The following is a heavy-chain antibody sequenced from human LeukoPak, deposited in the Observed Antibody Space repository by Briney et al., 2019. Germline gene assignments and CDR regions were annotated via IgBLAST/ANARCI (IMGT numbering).Heavy chain of an antibody. J-gene: IGHJ4*02. CDR3: ARESANYDILTGYYNPLDY. V-gene: IGHV1-2*02. CDR2: INPNSGGT. Sequence: ASVKVSCKASGYTFTGYYMHWVRQAPGQGLEWLGWINPNSGGTNYAQKFQGRVTMTRDTYISTAYMELSRLRSDDTAVYYCARESANYDILTGYYNPLDYWGQGTLVTVSS. CDR1: GYTFTGYY. D-gene: IGHD3-9*01.